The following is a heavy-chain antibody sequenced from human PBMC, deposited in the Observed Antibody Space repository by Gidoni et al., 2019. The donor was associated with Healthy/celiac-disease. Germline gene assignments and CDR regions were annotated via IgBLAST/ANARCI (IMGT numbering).Heavy chain of an antibody. Sequence: EVQLVESVGGLVQPGGSLRLPCAASGFTFSSYSMTWVRQAPGKGLEWVSYISSSSSNIYYADSVKGRLTISRDNAKNSLYLQMNSLRAEDTAVYYCARGYVDTAIPSGMNVWGQGTTVTVSS. CDR2: ISSSSSNI. CDR3: ARGYVDTAIPSGMNV. J-gene: IGHJ6*02. D-gene: IGHD5-18*01. V-gene: IGHV3-48*01. CDR1: GFTFSSYS.